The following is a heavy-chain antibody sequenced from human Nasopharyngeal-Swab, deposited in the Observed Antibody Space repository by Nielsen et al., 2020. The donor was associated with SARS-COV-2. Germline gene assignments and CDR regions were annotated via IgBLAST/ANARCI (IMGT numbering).Heavy chain of an antibody. Sequence: GESLKISCAASGLTVSSNYMSSVRQAPGKGLEWVSVLYSGGSTYYADSVKGRFTISRDNSKNTLYLQMNSLRAEDTAVYYCARDYSNYRDYYYGMDVWGQGTTVTVSS. D-gene: IGHD4-11*01. J-gene: IGHJ6*02. CDR2: LYSGGST. CDR3: ARDYSNYRDYYYGMDV. CDR1: GLTVSSNY. V-gene: IGHV3-53*01.